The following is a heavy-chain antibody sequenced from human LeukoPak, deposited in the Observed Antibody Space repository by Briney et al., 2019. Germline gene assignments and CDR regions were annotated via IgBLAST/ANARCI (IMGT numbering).Heavy chain of an antibody. V-gene: IGHV3-72*01. D-gene: IGHD3-10*01. CDR2: ARNKANSYTI. J-gene: IGHJ4*02. CDR3: ARVVGSESNYFDY. Sequence: PGGSLRLSCAASGFTFNDHYMDWVRQAPGKGPEWVGRARNKANSYTIEYAASVKGRFTISRDDSKNSLYLQMNSLKTEDTAVYYCARVVGSESNYFDYWGQGTLVTVSS. CDR1: GFTFNDHY.